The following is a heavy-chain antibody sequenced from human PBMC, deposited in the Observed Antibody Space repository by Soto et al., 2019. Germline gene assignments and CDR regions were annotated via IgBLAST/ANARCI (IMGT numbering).Heavy chain of an antibody. J-gene: IGHJ5*01. CDR2: IYYTGTT. D-gene: IGHD3-22*01. CDR3: ARLGGFYQSLDS. Sequence: SETLSLTCTVSGGTISSYYWSWIRQPPGKGLEWIGYIYYTGTTTYNPSIKSRVTISVDSSKNQFSLNLTSVSAADTAVYYCARLGGFYQSLDSWGQGTLVTVSS. V-gene: IGHV4-59*08. CDR1: GGTISSYY.